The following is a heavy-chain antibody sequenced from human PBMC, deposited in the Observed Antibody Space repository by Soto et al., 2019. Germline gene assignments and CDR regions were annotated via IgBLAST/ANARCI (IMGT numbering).Heavy chain of an antibody. CDR1: GFTFSSYA. J-gene: IGHJ5*02. CDR3: AKDRVTGTPQHRWFDP. V-gene: IGHV3-23*01. CDR2: ISGSGGST. Sequence: GGSLRLSCAASGFTFSSYAMSWVRQAPGKGLEWVSAISGSGGSTYYADSVKGWFTISRDNSKNTLYLQMNSLRAEDTAVYYCAKDRVTGTPQHRWFDPWGQGTLVTVSS. D-gene: IGHD1-1*01.